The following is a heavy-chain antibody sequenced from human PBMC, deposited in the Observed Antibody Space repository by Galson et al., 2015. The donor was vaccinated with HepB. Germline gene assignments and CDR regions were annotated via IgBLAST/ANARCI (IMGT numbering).Heavy chain of an antibody. CDR1: GDSVSTNSAA. CDR2: TYYRSKWFH. Sequence: CAISGDSVSTNSAAWNWIRQSPSRGLEWLGRTYYRSKWFHDYAVSVKSRITINPDTSKNQFSLQLNSVTPEDAAVYYCAREQLSSFDYWGPGTLVTVSS. J-gene: IGHJ4*02. V-gene: IGHV6-1*01. CDR3: AREQLSSFDY. D-gene: IGHD6-13*01.